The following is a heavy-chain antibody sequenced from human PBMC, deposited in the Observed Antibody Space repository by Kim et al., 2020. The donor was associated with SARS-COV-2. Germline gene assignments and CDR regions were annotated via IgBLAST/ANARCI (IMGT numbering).Heavy chain of an antibody. CDR3: ARRGYCSGGSCYSTDAFDI. D-gene: IGHD2-15*01. CDR2: IYPGDSDT. V-gene: IGHV5-51*01. Sequence: GESLKISCKGSGYSFTSYWIGWVRQMPGKGLEWMGIIYPGDSDTRYSPSFQGQVTISADKSISTAYLQWSSLKASDTAMYYCARRGYCSGGSCYSTDAFDIWGQGTMVTVSS. J-gene: IGHJ3*02. CDR1: GYSFTSYW.